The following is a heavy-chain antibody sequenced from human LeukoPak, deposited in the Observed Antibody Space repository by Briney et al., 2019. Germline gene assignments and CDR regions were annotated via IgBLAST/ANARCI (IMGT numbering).Heavy chain of an antibody. J-gene: IGHJ4*02. D-gene: IGHD6-13*01. Sequence: PSETLSLTCTVSGGSISSSSYYWGWIRQPPGKGLEWIGSIYYSGSTYYNPSLKSRVTISVDTSKNQFSLKLSSVTAADTAVYYCARALGIAAAGAFDYWGQGTLVTVSS. V-gene: IGHV4-39*07. CDR2: IYYSGST. CDR3: ARALGIAAAGAFDY. CDR1: GGSISSSSYY.